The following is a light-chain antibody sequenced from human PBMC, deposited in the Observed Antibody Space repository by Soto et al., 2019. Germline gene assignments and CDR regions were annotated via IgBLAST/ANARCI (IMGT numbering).Light chain of an antibody. CDR3: QQSYVTPLT. CDR1: QTIDTF. Sequence: DNQMTQSPPSLSASVGDRVTITCRASQTIDTFVNWYQQKPGRAPKLLIFAASTLHSGVPSRFSGSGSGTDFTLTITSLQPEDFATYYCQQSYVTPLTFGGGTKVDIK. CDR2: AAS. V-gene: IGKV1-39*01. J-gene: IGKJ4*01.